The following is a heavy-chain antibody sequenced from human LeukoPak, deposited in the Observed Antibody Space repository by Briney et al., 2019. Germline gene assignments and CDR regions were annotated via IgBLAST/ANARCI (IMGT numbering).Heavy chain of an antibody. J-gene: IGHJ4*02. D-gene: IGHD4-11*01. CDR2: IKTKTDGGTT. V-gene: IGHV3-15*01. CDR3: AKRSRTVTTIDS. CDR1: GFTFSNAW. Sequence: GGSLRLSCEVSGFTFSNAWMNWVRQAPGKGLEWVARIKTKTDGGTTDYAAPAKGRFTISRDDSKNTVYLQMNSLKTEDTALYYCAKRSRTVTTIDSWGRGTLVTVSS.